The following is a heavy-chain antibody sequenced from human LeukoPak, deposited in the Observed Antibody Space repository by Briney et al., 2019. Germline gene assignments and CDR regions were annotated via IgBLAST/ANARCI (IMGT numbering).Heavy chain of an antibody. CDR1: GGSISSSSYY. Sequence: SETLSLTCTVSGGSISSSSYYWGWIRQPPGKGLEWIGYMYYSGTTYYNPSLKSRLTISVDMSKNQISLKLSSVTAADTAVYYCARGRDGYSSPKYWYFDLWGRGTLVTVSS. CDR3: ARGRDGYSSPKYWYFDL. J-gene: IGHJ2*01. D-gene: IGHD5-24*01. V-gene: IGHV4-61*05. CDR2: MYYSGTT.